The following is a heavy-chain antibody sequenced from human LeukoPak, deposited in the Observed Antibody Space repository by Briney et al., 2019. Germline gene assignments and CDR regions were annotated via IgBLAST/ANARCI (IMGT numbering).Heavy chain of an antibody. Sequence: GGSLRLSCAASGFSFSTYAMSWVRQAPGKGLEWVSAISGSGGSTYYADSVKGRFTISRDNSKNTLYLQMNSLRAEDTAVYYCAKVGFMTPLNWFDPWGQGTLVTVSS. CDR1: GFSFSTYA. CDR3: AKVGFMTPLNWFDP. CDR2: ISGSGGST. J-gene: IGHJ5*02. V-gene: IGHV3-23*01.